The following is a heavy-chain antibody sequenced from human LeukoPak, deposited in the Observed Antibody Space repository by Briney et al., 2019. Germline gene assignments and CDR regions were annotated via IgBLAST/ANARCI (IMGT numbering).Heavy chain of an antibody. D-gene: IGHD2-21*02. CDR3: ARHIVVVTAIPAFDI. V-gene: IGHV1-69*04. CDR1: GGTFSSYA. CDR2: IIPILGIA. J-gene: IGHJ3*02. Sequence: SAKVSCKASGGTFSSYAISWVRQAPGQGLEWMGRIIPILGIANYAQKFQGRVTITADKSTSTAYMELSSLRSEDTAVYYCARHIVVVTAIPAFDIWGQGTMVTVSS.